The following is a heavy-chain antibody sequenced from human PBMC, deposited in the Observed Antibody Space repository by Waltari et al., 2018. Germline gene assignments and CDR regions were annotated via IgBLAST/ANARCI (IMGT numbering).Heavy chain of an antibody. Sequence: QVQLVQSGAEVKKPGSSVKVPCKASGGTFSSYAISWVRQAPGQGLEWMGGIIPIFGTANYAQKFQGRVTITADESTSTAYMELSSLRSEDTAVYYCAGSNAGGRSPSYSSGLSYNWFDPWGQGTLVTVSS. J-gene: IGHJ5*02. CDR3: AGSNAGGRSPSYSSGLSYNWFDP. D-gene: IGHD6-19*01. V-gene: IGHV1-69*13. CDR2: IIPIFGTA. CDR1: GGTFSSYA.